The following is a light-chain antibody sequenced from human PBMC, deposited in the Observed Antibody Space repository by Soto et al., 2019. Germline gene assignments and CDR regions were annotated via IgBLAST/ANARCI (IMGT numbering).Light chain of an antibody. V-gene: IGKV3-11*01. Sequence: EIVLTQSPATLSLSPGERATLSCRASQSVSSYLAWYQQKPGQAPRLLIYDASNRATGTPARFSGSGSGTDFTLTISSLEPEDFAVYYCQQRSNWPPITFGQGTRLDIK. CDR2: DAS. J-gene: IGKJ5*01. CDR1: QSVSSY. CDR3: QQRSNWPPIT.